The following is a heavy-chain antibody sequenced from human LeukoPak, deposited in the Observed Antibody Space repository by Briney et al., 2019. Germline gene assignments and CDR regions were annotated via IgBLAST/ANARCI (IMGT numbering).Heavy chain of an antibody. CDR3: ARTGYTVRGVIRYYYGMDV. J-gene: IGHJ6*02. CDR1: GGSFSGYY. V-gene: IGHV4-34*01. CDR2: INHSGST. Sequence: KPSETLSLTCAVYGGSFSGYYWSWIRQPPGKGLEWIGEINHSGSTNYNPSLKSRVTISVDTSKNQFSLKLSSVTAADTAVYYCARTGYTVRGVIRYYYGMDVWGQGTTVTVSS. D-gene: IGHD3-10*01.